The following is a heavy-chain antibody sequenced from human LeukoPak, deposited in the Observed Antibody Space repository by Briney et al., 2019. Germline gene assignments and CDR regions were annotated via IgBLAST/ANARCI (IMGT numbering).Heavy chain of an antibody. D-gene: IGHD3-22*01. CDR2: IWYDGNNK. Sequence: PGRSLRLSCEASGFSFSSFGIHWVRQAPGKGLEWMAVIWYDGNNKYYADSVKGRFTISRDNSKNTLYLQMNSLRAEDTAVYYCARAFTSTGYYYVEYWGQGTLVTVSS. V-gene: IGHV3-33*01. CDR3: ARAFTSTGYYYVEY. J-gene: IGHJ4*02. CDR1: GFSFSSFG.